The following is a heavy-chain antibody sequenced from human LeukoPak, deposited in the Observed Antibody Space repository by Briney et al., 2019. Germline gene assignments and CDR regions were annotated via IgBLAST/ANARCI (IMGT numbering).Heavy chain of an antibody. J-gene: IGHJ6*03. V-gene: IGHV1-8*01. Sequence: APVKVSCKASGYTFTSYDINWVRQATGQGLEWMGWMNPNSGNTGYAQKFQGRVTMTRNTSISTAYMELSSLRSEDTAVYYCASMVRGVSTYYYYYMDVWGKGTTVTVSS. D-gene: IGHD3-10*01. CDR3: ASMVRGVSTYYYYYMDV. CDR2: MNPNSGNT. CDR1: GYTFTSYD.